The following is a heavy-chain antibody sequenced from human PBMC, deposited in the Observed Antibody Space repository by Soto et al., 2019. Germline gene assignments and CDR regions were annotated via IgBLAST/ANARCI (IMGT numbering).Heavy chain of an antibody. CDR1: GGSISSGGYY. Sequence: PSETLSLTCTVSGGSISSGGYYWSWIRQHPGKGLEWIGYIYYSGSTYYNPSLKSRVTISVDTSKNQFSLKLSSVTAADTAVYYCARDLSNYYGSGSLDYWGQGTLVTVSS. J-gene: IGHJ4*02. CDR3: ARDLSNYYGSGSLDY. D-gene: IGHD3-10*01. CDR2: IYYSGST. V-gene: IGHV4-31*03.